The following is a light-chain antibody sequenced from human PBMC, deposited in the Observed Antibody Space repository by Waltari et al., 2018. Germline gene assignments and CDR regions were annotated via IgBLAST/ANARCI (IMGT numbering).Light chain of an antibody. CDR3: SSYTSTDTVV. J-gene: IGLJ2*01. CDR1: SRAVGGYNY. CDR2: EVS. Sequence: QSALTQPASVSGSPGQSITISCTGTSRAVGGYNYVSWYQQHPGKAPQLIIYEVSYRPSGISNRFSGSKSGNTASLTISGLQADDEADYYCSSYTSTDTVVFGGGTKLTVL. V-gene: IGLV2-14*03.